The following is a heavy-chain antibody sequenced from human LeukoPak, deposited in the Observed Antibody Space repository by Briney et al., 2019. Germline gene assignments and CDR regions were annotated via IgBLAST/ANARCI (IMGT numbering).Heavy chain of an antibody. J-gene: IGHJ4*02. CDR3: ASRIVGTPDYFDY. V-gene: IGHV3-7*01. D-gene: IGHD1-26*01. CDR2: IFQDGKDK. CDR1: KFTFSSFC. Sequence: QAGGSLRLSCAASKFTFSSFCKLWVRHAPGKRREWGANIFQDGKDKYYVDSVKGRFTITRDNAKNSLYLQMNSLRVEDTAMYYCASRIVGTPDYFDYWGQGTLVTVSS.